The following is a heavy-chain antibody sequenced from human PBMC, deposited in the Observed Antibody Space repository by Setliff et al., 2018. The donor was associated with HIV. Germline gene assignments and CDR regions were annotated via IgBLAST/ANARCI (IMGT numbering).Heavy chain of an antibody. CDR1: GGPFTSSS. V-gene: IGHV1-69*02. CDR2: IIPILGVP. CDR3: ARGGDYDSSGYYVT. J-gene: IGHJ4*02. Sequence: SVKVSCKASGGPFTSSSIGWVRRAPGQGLEWMGRIIPILGVPRYAQKFQGRVTITADKPTSTSYMHLSSLRAEDTAVYFCARGGDYDSSGYYVTWGQGSLGTVSS. D-gene: IGHD3-22*01.